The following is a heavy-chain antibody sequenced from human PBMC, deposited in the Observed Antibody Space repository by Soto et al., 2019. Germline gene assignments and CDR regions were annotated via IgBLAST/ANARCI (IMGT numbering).Heavy chain of an antibody. J-gene: IGHJ6*02. Sequence: GGSLRLSCAASGFTFSSYGMHWVRQAPGKGLEWVAVISYDGSNKYYADTVKGRFTISRDNSKNTLYLQMNRLRDEDTVVYYCAGSSGYYRTKYYYYYYGMDVWGQGTTVTVSS. CDR3: AGSSGYYRTKYYYYYYGMDV. CDR1: GFTFSSYG. D-gene: IGHD3-22*01. V-gene: IGHV3-30*03. CDR2: ISYDGSNK.